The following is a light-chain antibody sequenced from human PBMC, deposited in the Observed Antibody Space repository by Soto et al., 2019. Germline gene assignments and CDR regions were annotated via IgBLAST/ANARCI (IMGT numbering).Light chain of an antibody. CDR1: QSVTTY. V-gene: IGKV3-11*01. Sequence: EIVLTQSPGTLSLSPGERATLSCRASQSVTTYLAWYQQKPGQPPRLPIYDASNRATGIPARFSGSGSGTDFTLTISSLEPEDFAIYYCQHRSNWPLTFGGGTKVEIK. J-gene: IGKJ4*01. CDR3: QHRSNWPLT. CDR2: DAS.